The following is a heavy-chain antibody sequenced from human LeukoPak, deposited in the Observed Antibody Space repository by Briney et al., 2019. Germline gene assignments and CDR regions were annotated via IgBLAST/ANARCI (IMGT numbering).Heavy chain of an antibody. CDR3: ARAYYYGSGSHESYFDY. CDR1: GGSISSYY. V-gene: IGHV4-59*01. CDR2: IYYSGST. J-gene: IGHJ4*02. D-gene: IGHD3-10*01. Sequence: SETLSLTCTVSGGSISSYYWSWIRQPPGKGLEWIGYIYYSGSTNYNPSLKSRVTISVDTSKNQFSLKLSSVTAADTAVYYCARAYYYGSGSHESYFDYWGQGTLVTVSS.